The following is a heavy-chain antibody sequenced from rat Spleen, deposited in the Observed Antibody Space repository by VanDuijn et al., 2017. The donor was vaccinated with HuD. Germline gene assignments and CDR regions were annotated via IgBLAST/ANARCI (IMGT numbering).Heavy chain of an antibody. CDR2: ITTGGGNT. CDR3: TRGYVMDA. CDR1: GFSFRDYN. Sequence: EVQLVESGGGLVQPGRSLKLSCAASGFSFRDYNMAWVRQAPKKGLEWVASITTGGGNTYYRDSVKGRFTISRDNAKNTQYLQMDSLRSEDTATYYCTRGYVMDAWGQGASVTVSS. V-gene: IGHV5S23*01. J-gene: IGHJ4*01.